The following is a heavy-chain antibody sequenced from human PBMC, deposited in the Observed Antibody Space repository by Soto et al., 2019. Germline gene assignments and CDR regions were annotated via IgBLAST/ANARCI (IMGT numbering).Heavy chain of an antibody. D-gene: IGHD3-10*01. Sequence: ASVKVSCKASGGTFSSYAISWVRQAPGQGLEWMGGIIPIFGTANYAQKFQGRVTITADESTSTAYMELSSLRSEDTAVYYCAREKRGVTVHYYGMDVWGQGTTVTVSS. J-gene: IGHJ6*02. V-gene: IGHV1-69*13. CDR3: AREKRGVTVHYYGMDV. CDR1: GGTFSSYA. CDR2: IIPIFGTA.